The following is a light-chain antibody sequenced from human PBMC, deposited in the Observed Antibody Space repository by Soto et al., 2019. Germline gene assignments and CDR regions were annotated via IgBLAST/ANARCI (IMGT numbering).Light chain of an antibody. CDR3: QQYNNWPPVT. CDR2: GAS. CDR1: QGVSSD. V-gene: IGKV3-15*01. Sequence: EIVLTQSPATLSLSPGERATLSCRASQGVSSDLAWYQHKPGQAPRLLIHGASTRATGIPARFSGSGSGTEFTLTISSLQSEDFAVYYCQQYNNWPPVTFGQGAKV. J-gene: IGKJ1*01.